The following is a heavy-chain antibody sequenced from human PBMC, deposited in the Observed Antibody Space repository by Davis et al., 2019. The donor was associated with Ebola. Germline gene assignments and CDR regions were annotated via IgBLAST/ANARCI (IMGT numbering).Heavy chain of an antibody. CDR1: GFNVNYNY. D-gene: IGHD3-3*01. J-gene: IGHJ4*02. CDR2: ISSDNRK. Sequence: PGGSLRLSCVASGFNVNYNYMTWVRQAPGKGLEWVSHISSDNRKLYADSVKGRFTISRDDSKSTLYLQMNNLRAEDTAVYYCAKLRIAIFGEEPGKSDDWGQGTLVTVSS. V-gene: IGHV3-66*01. CDR3: AKLRIAIFGEEPGKSDD.